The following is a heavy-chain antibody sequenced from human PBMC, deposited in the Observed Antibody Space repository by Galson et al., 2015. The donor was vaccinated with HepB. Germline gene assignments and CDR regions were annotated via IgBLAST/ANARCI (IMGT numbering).Heavy chain of an antibody. CDR1: GFTFSSYA. J-gene: IGHJ6*03. CDR2: FSGSGGST. D-gene: IGHD3-10*01. V-gene: IGHV3-23*01. CDR3: ANDVSASPHYMGV. Sequence: SLRLSCAASGFTFSSYAMSWVRQAPGKGLEWVSTFSGSGGSTYYADSVKGRFTISRDNSKNTLYLQMNSLRAEDTAVYYCANDVSASPHYMGVWGKGTTVTVSS.